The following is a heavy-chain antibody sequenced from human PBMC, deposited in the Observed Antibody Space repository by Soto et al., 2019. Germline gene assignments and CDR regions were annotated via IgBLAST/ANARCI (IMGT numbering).Heavy chain of an antibody. J-gene: IGHJ2*01. CDR2: INDRGSI. CDR3: ARESHDILAGPPWVWYFDL. V-gene: IGHV4-34*01. D-gene: IGHD3-9*01. CDR1: GGSFSGYY. Sequence: QVQLQQWGAGPLRPLETLSLTCGVSGGSFSGYYWAWIRQSPGKGLEWIGEINDRGSINYNPSLKSRVSISVVTSKNHYSRNLRSVTAADTAVYYCARESHDILAGPPWVWYFDLWGRGTLVTVSS.